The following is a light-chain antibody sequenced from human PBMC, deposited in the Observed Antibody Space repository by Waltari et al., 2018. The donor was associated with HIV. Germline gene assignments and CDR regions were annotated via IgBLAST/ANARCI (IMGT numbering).Light chain of an antibody. J-gene: IGKJ5*01. CDR1: QGIPNN. CDR3: QQVKSYPLT. CDR2: DAS. V-gene: IGKV1-9*01. Sequence: DIQLTQSPSFLSASVGDTVTITCRASQGIPNNVAWYQQKPGKAPKSLIYDASTLQSGVPSRFSGSGSGTEFTLTISSLQPEDFATYYCQQVKSYPLTFGQGTRLEIK.